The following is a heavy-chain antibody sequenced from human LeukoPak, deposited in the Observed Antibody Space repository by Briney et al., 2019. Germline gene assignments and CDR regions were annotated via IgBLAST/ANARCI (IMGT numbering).Heavy chain of an antibody. D-gene: IGHD3-22*01. J-gene: IGHJ3*02. CDR2: INHSGST. V-gene: IGHV4-34*01. CDR1: GGSFSGYY. Sequence: SETLSLTCAVYGGSFSGYYWSWIRQPPGKGLEWIGEINHSGSTNYNPSLKSRVTISVDTSKNQFSLKLSSVTAADTAVYYCARHVLYYYDSSGYLVGAFDIWGQGTMVTVSS. CDR3: ARHVLYYYDSSGYLVGAFDI.